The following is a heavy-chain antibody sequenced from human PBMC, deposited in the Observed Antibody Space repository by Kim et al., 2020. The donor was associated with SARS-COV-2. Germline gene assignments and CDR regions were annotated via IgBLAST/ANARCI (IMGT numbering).Heavy chain of an antibody. V-gene: IGHV3-23*01. CDR3: AKDDPMYVILTGYYSPNY. Sequence: VKGRFTISRDNSKNTLYLQMNSLRADDTAVYYCAKDDPMYVILTGYYSPNYWGQGTLVTVSS. D-gene: IGHD3-9*01. J-gene: IGHJ4*02.